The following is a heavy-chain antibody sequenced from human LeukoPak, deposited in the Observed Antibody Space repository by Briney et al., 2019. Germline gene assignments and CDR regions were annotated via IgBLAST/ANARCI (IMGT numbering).Heavy chain of an antibody. CDR3: ARSGRIPGLSPGYFDY. V-gene: IGHV4-39*01. Sequence: PSETLSLTCTVSGGSLSSSSYYWGWIRQPPGKGLEWIGSIYYSGNTYYNPSLKSRVTISVDTSKNQFSLKVNSVTAADTAVYYCARSGRIPGLSPGYFDYWGQGTLVTVSS. CDR1: GGSLSSSSYY. J-gene: IGHJ4*02. CDR2: IYYSGNT. D-gene: IGHD2/OR15-2a*01.